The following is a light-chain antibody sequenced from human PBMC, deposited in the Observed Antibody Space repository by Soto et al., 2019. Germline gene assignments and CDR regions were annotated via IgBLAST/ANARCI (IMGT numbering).Light chain of an antibody. V-gene: IGLV2-14*01. CDR3: SSYTSSSTPWV. Sequence: QSVLTQPDSVSGSPGQSITISCTGTSSDVGGYNYVSWYQQHPGKAPKLMIYDVSNRPSGVSNRFSGSKSGNTASLTISGLQAEDEAVYYCSSYTSSSTPWVFGGGTKLTVL. J-gene: IGLJ3*02. CDR1: SSDVGGYNY. CDR2: DVS.